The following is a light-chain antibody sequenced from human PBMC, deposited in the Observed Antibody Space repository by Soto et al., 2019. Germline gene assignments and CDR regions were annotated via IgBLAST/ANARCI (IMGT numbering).Light chain of an antibody. CDR2: SNN. CDR3: AAWDDSLNGREVV. CDR1: SSNIGSNT. V-gene: IGLV1-44*01. J-gene: IGLJ2*01. Sequence: QSVLTQPPSASGTPGQRVTISCSGSSSNIGSNTVNWYQQLPGTAPKLLIYSNNQRPSGVPDRFSGSKSGTSASLAISGLQSEDEDDYYCAAWDDSLNGREVVFGGGTKVTVL.